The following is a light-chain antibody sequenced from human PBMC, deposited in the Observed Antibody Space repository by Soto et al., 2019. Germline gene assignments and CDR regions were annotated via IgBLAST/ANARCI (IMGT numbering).Light chain of an antibody. V-gene: IGLV1-47*02. J-gene: IGLJ2*01. Sequence: QSVLTQPPSASGPPGQRVTISCSGSTSNIGSNYVYWYQHLPGTAPKLLIYSNDLRPSGVPDRFSGSKSGTSASLAITGLQAEDEADYYCQSYDSSLSGSVVFGGGTKLTVL. CDR1: TSNIGSNY. CDR3: QSYDSSLSGSVV. CDR2: SND.